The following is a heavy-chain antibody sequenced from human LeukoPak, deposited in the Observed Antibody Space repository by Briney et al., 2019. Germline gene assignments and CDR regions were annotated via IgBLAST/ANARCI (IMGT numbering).Heavy chain of an antibody. CDR2: IYYSGST. CDR1: GGSISSGGYY. J-gene: IGHJ2*01. D-gene: IGHD4-11*01. CDR3: ARDLGTTDSRRHWYFDL. Sequence: SETLSLTCTVSGGSISSGGYYWSWIRQHPGKGLEWIGYIYYSGSTYYNPSLKSRVTISIDTSKNQVSLKLASVTVADTAVYFCARDLGTTDSRRHWYFDLWGLGTLVTVSS. V-gene: IGHV4-31*03.